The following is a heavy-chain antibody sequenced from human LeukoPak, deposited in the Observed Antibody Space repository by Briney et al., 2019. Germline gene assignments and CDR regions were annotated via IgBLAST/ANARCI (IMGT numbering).Heavy chain of an antibody. CDR2: IRYDGFNE. J-gene: IGHJ3*02. V-gene: IGHV3-30*02. CDR1: GFTFSNYG. Sequence: GGSLRLSCAASGFTFSNYGMHWVRQAPGKGLEWVASIRYDGFNEYYADSLKGRSTISRDNSKNTLYLQMNSLRAEDTAVYYCAKKTIVGATVDAFDIWGQGTMVIVSS. D-gene: IGHD1-26*01. CDR3: AKKTIVGATVDAFDI.